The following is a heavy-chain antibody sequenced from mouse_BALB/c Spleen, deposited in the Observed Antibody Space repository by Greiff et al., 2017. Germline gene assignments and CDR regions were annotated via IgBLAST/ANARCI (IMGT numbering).Heavy chain of an antibody. CDR1: GYTFTSYV. J-gene: IGHJ4*01. CDR2: INPYNDGT. CDR3: ARGGYDYDGDYAMDY. D-gene: IGHD2-4*01. V-gene: IGHV1-14*01. Sequence: EVKLQESGPELVKPGASVKMSCKASGYTFTSYVMHWVKQKPGQGLEWIGYINPYNDGTKYNEKFKGKATLTSDKSSSTAYMELSSLTSEDSAVYYCARGGYDYDGDYAMDYWGQGTSVTVSS.